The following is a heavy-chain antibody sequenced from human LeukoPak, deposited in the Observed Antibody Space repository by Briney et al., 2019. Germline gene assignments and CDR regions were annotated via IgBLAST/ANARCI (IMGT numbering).Heavy chain of an antibody. CDR2: ISGSGGST. CDR3: AKDFDDSSGSTFDY. Sequence: PGGSLRLSCAASGFTFSSYAMSWVRQAPGKGREGVSAISGSGGSTYYADSVKGRFTISRDNSKNTLYLQMNSLRAEDTAVYYCAKDFDDSSGSTFDYWGQGTLVTVSS. D-gene: IGHD3-22*01. J-gene: IGHJ4*02. CDR1: GFTFSSYA. V-gene: IGHV3-23*01.